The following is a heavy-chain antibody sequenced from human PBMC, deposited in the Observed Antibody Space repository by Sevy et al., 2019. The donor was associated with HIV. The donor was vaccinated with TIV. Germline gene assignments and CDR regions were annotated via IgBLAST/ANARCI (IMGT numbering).Heavy chain of an antibody. V-gene: IGHV3-33*08. D-gene: IGHD2-21*02. CDR1: GFTLNSYW. CDR3: ARGGGYCGGACYSIDY. CDR2: IWYDGTIK. Sequence: GGSLRLSCAASGFTLNSYWMSWVRQAPGKGLEWVALIWYDGTIKYYADSVKGRFTISRDNSKDTLFLQMNSLTPEDRAVYYCARGGGYCGGACYSIDYGGQEPWSPSPQ. J-gene: IGHJ4*01.